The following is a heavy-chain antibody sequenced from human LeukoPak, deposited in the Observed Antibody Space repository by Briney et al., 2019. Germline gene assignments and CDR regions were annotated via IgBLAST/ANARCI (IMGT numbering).Heavy chain of an antibody. CDR1: AFTFSSYS. J-gene: IGHJ3*02. V-gene: IGHV3-21*01. CDR2: ISSSGSYI. Sequence: GGSLRLSCAASAFTFSSYSMNWVRQAPGKGLEWVSSISSSGSYIYYADSVKGRFTISRDNAKNSLYLQMNSLRAEDTAVYYCARDDYVWGSYRPGAFDIWGQGTMVTVSS. D-gene: IGHD3-16*02. CDR3: ARDDYVWGSYRPGAFDI.